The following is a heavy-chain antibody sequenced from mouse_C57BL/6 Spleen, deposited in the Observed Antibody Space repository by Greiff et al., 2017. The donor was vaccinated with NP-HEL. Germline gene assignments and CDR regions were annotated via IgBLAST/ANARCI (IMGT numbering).Heavy chain of an antibody. CDR1: GFTFSDYG. CDR3: ARGLYDYDGDAMDY. Sequence: DVQLVESGGGLVKPGGSLKLSCAASGFTFSDYGMHWVRQAPEKGLEWVAYISSGSSTIYYADTVKGRFTISRDNAKNTLFLQMTSLRSEDTAMYYGARGLYDYDGDAMDYWGQGTSVTVSS. J-gene: IGHJ4*01. V-gene: IGHV5-17*01. D-gene: IGHD2-4*01. CDR2: ISSGSSTI.